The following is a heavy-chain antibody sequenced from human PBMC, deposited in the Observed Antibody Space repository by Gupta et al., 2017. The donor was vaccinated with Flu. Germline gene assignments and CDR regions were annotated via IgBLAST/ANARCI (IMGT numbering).Heavy chain of an antibody. D-gene: IGHD1-1*01. CDR3: ARDYGSPHDSDAFDI. Sequence: EVQLVESGGGLVQPGGSLRLSCAASGFTFSSYEMNWVRQAPGKGLEWVSYISSSGSTIYYADSVKGRFTISRDNAKNSLYLQMNSLRAEDTAVYYCARDYGSPHDSDAFDIWGQGTMVTVSS. CDR2: ISSSGSTI. CDR1: GFTFSSYE. J-gene: IGHJ3*02. V-gene: IGHV3-48*03.